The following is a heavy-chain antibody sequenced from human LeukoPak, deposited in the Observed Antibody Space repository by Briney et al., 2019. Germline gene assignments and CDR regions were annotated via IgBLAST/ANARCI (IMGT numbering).Heavy chain of an antibody. CDR2: IYYSGST. V-gene: IGHV4-59*11. CDR3: ARGSSGDYYDSSGPDPLYYMDV. J-gene: IGHJ6*03. Sequence: SETLSPTCTVSGGSISSHYWSWIRQPPGKGLEWIGYIYYSGSTNYNPSLKSRVTISVDTSKNQFSLKLSSVTAADTAVYYCARGSSGDYYDSSGPDPLYYMDVWGKGTTVTVSS. D-gene: IGHD3-22*01. CDR1: GGSISSHY.